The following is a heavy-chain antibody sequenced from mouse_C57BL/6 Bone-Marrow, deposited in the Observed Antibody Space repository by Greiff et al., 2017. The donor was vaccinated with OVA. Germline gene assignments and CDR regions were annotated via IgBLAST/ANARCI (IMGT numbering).Heavy chain of an antibody. Sequence: EVQLVESGPGLVKPSQTVFLTCTVTGISITTGNYRWSWIRQFPGNKLEWIGYIYYSGTITYNPSLTSRTTITRDTPKNQFVLEMNSLTAEDTATYYCARDPYYYGSSYWYFDVWGTGTTVTVSS. CDR1: GISITTGNYR. CDR3: ARDPYYYGSSYWYFDV. D-gene: IGHD1-1*01. J-gene: IGHJ1*03. CDR2: IYYSGTI. V-gene: IGHV3-5*01.